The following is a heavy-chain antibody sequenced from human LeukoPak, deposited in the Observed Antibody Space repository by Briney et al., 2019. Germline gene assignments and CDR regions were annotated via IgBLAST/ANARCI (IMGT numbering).Heavy chain of an antibody. Sequence: PSETLSLTCTVSGGSISSYYWSWIRQPAGKGLERIGRIYTSGSTNYNPSLKSRVTISVDKSKNQFSLKLSSVTAADTAVYYCARDWTYYDSSGYYRGLCYFDYWGQGTLVTVSS. J-gene: IGHJ4*02. CDR3: ARDWTYYDSSGYYRGLCYFDY. D-gene: IGHD3-22*01. CDR1: GGSISSYY. CDR2: IYTSGST. V-gene: IGHV4-4*07.